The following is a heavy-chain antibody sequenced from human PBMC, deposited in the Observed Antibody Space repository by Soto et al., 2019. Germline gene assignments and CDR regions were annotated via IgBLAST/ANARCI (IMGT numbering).Heavy chain of an antibody. CDR3: ARDMYGSAYFLKCFEP. Sequence: QVRLVESGGGVVQPGRSLRLSCTASGFSFSSYAMYWFRQPPGKGLEWVAVISKDGMNKNYADSVKGRVTVSRDNANYSRDWKLNSLRVEDTAMYYCARDMYGSAYFLKCFEPGGQGPRVTVPP. CDR2: ISKDGMNK. D-gene: IGHD6-19*01. J-gene: IGHJ5*02. CDR1: GFSFSSYA. V-gene: IGHV3-30*04.